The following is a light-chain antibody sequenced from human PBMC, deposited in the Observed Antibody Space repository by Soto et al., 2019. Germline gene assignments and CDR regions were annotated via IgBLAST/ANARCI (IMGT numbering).Light chain of an antibody. Sequence: EIVLTQSPATLSLSPGERATLSCRASQTISYYLAWYQQKPGQAPRLLIYDASNRATGIPARFSGSGSGTDFPLTISRLEPEDSAVYYCQQRSNWLTFGGGTKVEIK. V-gene: IGKV3-11*01. J-gene: IGKJ4*01. CDR3: QQRSNWLT. CDR2: DAS. CDR1: QTISYY.